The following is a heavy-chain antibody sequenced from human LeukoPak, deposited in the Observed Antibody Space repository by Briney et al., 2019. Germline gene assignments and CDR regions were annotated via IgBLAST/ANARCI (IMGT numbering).Heavy chain of an antibody. CDR2: IYYSGST. CDR3: ARAVSWYSFDY. D-gene: IGHD6-13*01. CDR1: GGSINSYY. V-gene: IGHV4-59*01. J-gene: IGHJ4*02. Sequence: SETLSLTRTVSGGSINSYYWTWIRQPPGKGLEWIGYIYYSGSTNYNPSLKSRVTISEDTSKNQLSLKLTSVTAADTAVYYCARAVSWYSFDYWGQGTLVTVSS.